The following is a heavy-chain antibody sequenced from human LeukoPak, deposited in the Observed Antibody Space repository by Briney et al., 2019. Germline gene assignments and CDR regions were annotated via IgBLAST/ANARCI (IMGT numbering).Heavy chain of an antibody. Sequence: SETLSLTCAISGASFSGYSWTWIRQPPGKGLEWIGEFSHTGRPIYNPSLKSRVNISIDTSKNQFSLRLTSVTAADTAVYFCARPRLLFGSGPILVWGQGTLVTVSS. CDR1: GASFSGYS. CDR2: FSHTGRP. V-gene: IGHV4-34*01. J-gene: IGHJ4*02. D-gene: IGHD3-10*01. CDR3: ARPRLLFGSGPILV.